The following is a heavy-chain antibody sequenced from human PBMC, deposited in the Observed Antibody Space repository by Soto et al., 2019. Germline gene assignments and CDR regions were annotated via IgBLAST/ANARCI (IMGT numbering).Heavy chain of an antibody. CDR3: ARDVDIVATINFDY. V-gene: IGHV1-18*01. J-gene: IGHJ4*02. D-gene: IGHD5-12*01. CDR2: INAYNGNT. CDR1: GETLSSYA. Sequence: APVKVSCAACGETLSSYAMALVRQAPGQRLEWMGWINAYNGNTNYAQKLQGRVTMTTDTSTSTAYMELRSLRSDDTAVYYCARDVDIVATINFDYWGQGTLVTVSS.